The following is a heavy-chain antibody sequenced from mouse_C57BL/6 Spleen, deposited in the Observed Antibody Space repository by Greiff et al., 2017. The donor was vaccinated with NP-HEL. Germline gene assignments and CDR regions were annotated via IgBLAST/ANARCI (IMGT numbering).Heavy chain of an antibody. CDR2: IDPNSGGT. D-gene: IGHD1-1*01. CDR1: GYTFTSYW. J-gene: IGHJ4*01. V-gene: IGHV1-72*01. Sequence: QVQLKQPGAELVKPGASVKLSCKASGYTFTSYWMHWVKQRPGRGLEWIGRIDPNSGGTKYNEKFKSKATLTVDKPSSTAYMQLSSLTSEDSAVYYCAREGTTVVAYYYAMDYWGQGTSVTVSS. CDR3: AREGTTVVAYYYAMDY.